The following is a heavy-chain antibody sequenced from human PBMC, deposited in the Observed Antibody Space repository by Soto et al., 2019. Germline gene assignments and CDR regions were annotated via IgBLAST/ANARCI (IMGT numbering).Heavy chain of an antibody. CDR1: GGSVSSGPYH. V-gene: IGHV4-61*03. CDR3: MRSHGAY. Sequence: QVQLQESGPGLVKTSETLSLTCTVSGGSVSSGPYHWNWVRQPPGKGLEWIGRISYSGTANYNPSLRSRVTMATDTSMNHFSLRLTSVTAADTAVYYCMRSHGAYWGQGALVTVSP. J-gene: IGHJ4*02. CDR2: ISYSGTA. D-gene: IGHD2-8*01.